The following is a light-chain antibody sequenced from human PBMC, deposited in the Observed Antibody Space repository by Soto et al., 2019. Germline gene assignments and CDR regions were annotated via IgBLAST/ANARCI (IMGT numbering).Light chain of an antibody. V-gene: IGKV1-39*01. CDR1: QSISSY. J-gene: IGKJ1*01. Sequence: DIQMTPSPSSPSASVGDRVTITFPASQSISSYLNWYQQKPGKAPKLLIYAASSLQSGVPSRFSGSGSGTDFTLTISSLQPEDFATYYCQQSYSTPPTFGQGTKVDIK. CDR2: AAS. CDR3: QQSYSTPPT.